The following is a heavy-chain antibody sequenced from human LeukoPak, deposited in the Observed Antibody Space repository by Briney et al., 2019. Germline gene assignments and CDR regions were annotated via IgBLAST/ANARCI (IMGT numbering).Heavy chain of an antibody. Sequence: GGSLRLSCAASGFTFSSYWMHWVRQAPGKGLVWVSRINSDGSSTSYADSVKGRFTISRDNSKNTLYPQMNSLKPEDTAVYYCANLARPLDYWGQGALVTVSS. J-gene: IGHJ4*02. CDR1: GFTFSSYW. CDR2: INSDGSST. V-gene: IGHV3-74*01. CDR3: ANLARPLDY. D-gene: IGHD6-6*01.